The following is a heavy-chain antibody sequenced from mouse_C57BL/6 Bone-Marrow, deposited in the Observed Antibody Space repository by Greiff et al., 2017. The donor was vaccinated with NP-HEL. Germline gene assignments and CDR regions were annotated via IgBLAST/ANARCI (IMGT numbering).Heavy chain of an antibody. CDR3: ARVMITTGYYFDY. Sequence: EVQLVESGGGLVKPGGSLKLSCAASGFTFSSYAMSWVRQTPEKRLEWVATISDGGSYTYYPDNVKGRFTISRDNAKNNLYLQMSHLKSEDTAMYYCARVMITTGYYFDYWGQGTTLTVSS. J-gene: IGHJ2*01. V-gene: IGHV5-4*01. D-gene: IGHD2-4*01. CDR2: ISDGGSYT. CDR1: GFTFSSYA.